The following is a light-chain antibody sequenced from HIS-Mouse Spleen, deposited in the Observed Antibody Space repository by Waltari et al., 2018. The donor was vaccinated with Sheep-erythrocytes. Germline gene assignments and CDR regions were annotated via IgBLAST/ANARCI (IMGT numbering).Light chain of an antibody. CDR3: YSTDSSGNHWV. V-gene: IGLV3-10*01. CDR2: EDS. Sequence: SYELTQPPSVSVSPGQTARIPCSGDALPNNYAYCYQPKSGRAPVLVIYEDSKRPSGIPERFSGSTSGTMATLTISGAQVEDEADYYCYSTDSSGNHWVFGGGTKLTVL. CDR1: ALPNNY. J-gene: IGLJ3*02.